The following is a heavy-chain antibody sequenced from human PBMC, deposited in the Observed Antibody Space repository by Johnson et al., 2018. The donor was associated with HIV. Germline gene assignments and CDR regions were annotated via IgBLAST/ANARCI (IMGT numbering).Heavy chain of an antibody. CDR2: ISGSGGST. Sequence: VQLVESGGGLVQPGRSLRLSCAASGFTFDDYAMHWVRQAPGKGLEWVSSISGSGGSTYYADSVKGRFTISRDNSKNTLYLQMNNLRAEDTAVYFCAKRGTAMVLDAFDIWGQGTMVTVSS. CDR1: GFTFDDYA. D-gene: IGHD5-18*01. J-gene: IGHJ3*02. CDR3: AKRGTAMVLDAFDI. V-gene: IGHV3-23*04.